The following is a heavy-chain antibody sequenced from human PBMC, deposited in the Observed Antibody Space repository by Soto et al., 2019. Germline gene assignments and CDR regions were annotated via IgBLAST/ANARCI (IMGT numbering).Heavy chain of an antibody. CDR1: GGSISSYY. D-gene: IGHD3-22*01. CDR2: IYYSGST. V-gene: IGHV4-59*01. Sequence: QVQLQESGPGLVKPSETLSLTCTVSGGSISSYYWSWIRQPPGKGLEWIGYIYYSGSTNYNPSLKSRVTISVDTSKNQFSLKLSSVTAADTDVYYCARYDSSGYYPPNDAFDIWGQGTMVTVSS. J-gene: IGHJ3*02. CDR3: ARYDSSGYYPPNDAFDI.